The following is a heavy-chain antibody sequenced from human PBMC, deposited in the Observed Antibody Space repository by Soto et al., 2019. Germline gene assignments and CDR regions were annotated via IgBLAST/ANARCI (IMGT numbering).Heavy chain of an antibody. D-gene: IGHD4-17*01. CDR2: MNPNSGNT. Sequence: GASVKVSCKASGYTFTSYDINWVRQATGQGLEWMGWMNPNSGNTGYAQKIQGRVTMTRNTSISTAYMELSSLRSEDTAVYYCSRGTGDDYGGSGYYYYMDVWGKGTTVTVSS. CDR3: SRGTGDDYGGSGYYYYMDV. V-gene: IGHV1-8*01. J-gene: IGHJ6*03. CDR1: GYTFTSYD.